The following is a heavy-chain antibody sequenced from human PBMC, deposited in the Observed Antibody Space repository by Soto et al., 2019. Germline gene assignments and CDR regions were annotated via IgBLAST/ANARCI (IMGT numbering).Heavy chain of an antibody. Sequence: HPGGSLRLSCAASGFTFSSYSMNWVRQAPGKGLEWVSYISSSSSTIYYADSVKGRFTISRDNAKNSLYLQMNSLRDEDTAVYYCARDGAGSSGLYADHDAFDIWGQGTMVTVSS. V-gene: IGHV3-48*02. J-gene: IGHJ3*02. CDR3: ARDGAGSSGLYADHDAFDI. CDR2: ISSSSSTI. D-gene: IGHD6-19*01. CDR1: GFTFSSYS.